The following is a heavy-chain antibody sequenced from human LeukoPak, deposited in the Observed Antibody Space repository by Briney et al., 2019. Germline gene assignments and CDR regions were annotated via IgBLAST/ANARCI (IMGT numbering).Heavy chain of an antibody. CDR3: ARQAGGDLDDYYYMDV. J-gene: IGHJ6*03. V-gene: IGHV4-59*08. Sequence: PSETLSLTCTVSGGSISSYYWSWLRQPPGKGLEWIGYIYYSGSTNYNPSLKSRVTISVDTSKNQFSLKLSSVTAADTAVYYCARQAGGDLDDYYYMDVWGKGTTVTVSS. CDR1: GGSISSYY. CDR2: IYYSGST. D-gene: IGHD4-17*01.